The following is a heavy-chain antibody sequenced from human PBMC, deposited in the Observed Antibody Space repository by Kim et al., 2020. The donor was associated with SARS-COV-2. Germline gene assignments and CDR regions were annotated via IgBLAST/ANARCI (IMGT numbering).Heavy chain of an antibody. V-gene: IGHV3-15*01. Sequence: GGSLRLSCAASGFTFINAWMSWVRQAPGKGLEWVGLIKRKSDGATTDYASPVKGRFTISRDDSKNTLYLQMNSLKTEDTAVYFCTTGHFYDSSGYDYWGQGTLVTVSS. CDR1: GFTFINAW. CDR2: IKRKSDGATT. D-gene: IGHD3-22*01. CDR3: TTGHFYDSSGYDY. J-gene: IGHJ4*02.